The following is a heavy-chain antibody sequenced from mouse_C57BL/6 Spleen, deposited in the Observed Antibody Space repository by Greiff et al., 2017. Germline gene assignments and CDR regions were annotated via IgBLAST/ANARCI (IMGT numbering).Heavy chain of an antibody. CDR3: ARGRWDY. V-gene: IGHV1-20*01. CDR2: INPYNGDT. Sequence: EVKLMESGPELVKPGDSVKISCKASGYSFTGYFMNWVMQSHGKSLEWIGRINPYNGDTFYNQKFKGKATLTVDKSSSTAHMELRSLTSEDSAVYYCARGRWDYWGQGTSVTVSS. CDR1: GYSFTGYF. J-gene: IGHJ4*01.